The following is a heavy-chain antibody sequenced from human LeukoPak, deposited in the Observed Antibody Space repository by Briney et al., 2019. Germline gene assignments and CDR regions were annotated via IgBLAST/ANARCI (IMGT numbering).Heavy chain of an antibody. CDR3: ARGGRKQQLSPGSYDY. D-gene: IGHD6-13*01. Sequence: KPSETLSLTCTVSGGSISSGGYYWSWIRQPPGKGLEWIGEINHSGSTNYNPSLKSRVTISVDTSKNQFSLKLSSVTAADTAVYYCARGGRKQQLSPGSYDYWGQGTLVTVSS. CDR1: GGSISSGGYY. J-gene: IGHJ4*02. V-gene: IGHV4-39*07. CDR2: INHSGST.